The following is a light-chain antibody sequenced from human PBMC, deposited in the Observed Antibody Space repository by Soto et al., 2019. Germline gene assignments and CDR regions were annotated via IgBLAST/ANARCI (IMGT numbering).Light chain of an antibody. CDR1: QSILHSNGNNY. CDR3: MQTLQTPWT. Sequence: DIVMTQSPLSLPVTPGEPASISCRSSQSILHSNGNNYLNWYLQKPVQSPQVLIYMGPNRASGVPDRFSGSGSGTDFTLKISRVEAEDVEVYYCMQTLQTPWTFGHGTKVEIK. J-gene: IGKJ1*01. CDR2: MGP. V-gene: IGKV2-28*01.